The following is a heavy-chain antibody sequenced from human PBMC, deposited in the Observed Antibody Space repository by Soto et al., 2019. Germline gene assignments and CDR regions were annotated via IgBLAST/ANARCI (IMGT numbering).Heavy chain of an antibody. CDR2: IIPIFGTA. CDR1: GGTFSSYA. V-gene: IGHV1-69*12. D-gene: IGHD2-2*01. CDR3: ARGTLVPAALYYYYGMDV. J-gene: IGHJ6*02. Sequence: QVQLVQSGAEVKKPGSSVKVSCKASGGTFSSYAISWVRQAPGQGLEWMGGIIPIFGTANYAQKFQGRVTSTADESTSTDYMEMSSLRSEDTAVYYCARGTLVPAALYYYYGMDVWGQGTTVTVSS.